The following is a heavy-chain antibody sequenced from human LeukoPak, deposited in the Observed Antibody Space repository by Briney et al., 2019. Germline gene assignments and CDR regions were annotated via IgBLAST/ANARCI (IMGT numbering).Heavy chain of an antibody. V-gene: IGHV3-21*01. CDR1: GFTFSSYS. CDR2: ISSSSSYI. J-gene: IGHJ4*02. D-gene: IGHD1-1*01. Sequence: PGGSLRLSCAASGFTFSSYSMNWVRQAPGKGLEWVSSISSSSSYIYYADSVKGRFTISRDNSKNTLYLQMNSLRAEDTAVYYCAKDERDYFDYWGQGTLVTVSS. CDR3: AKDERDYFDY.